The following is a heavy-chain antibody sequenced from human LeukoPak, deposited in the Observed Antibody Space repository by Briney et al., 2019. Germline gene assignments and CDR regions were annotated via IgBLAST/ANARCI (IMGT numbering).Heavy chain of an antibody. J-gene: IGHJ4*02. V-gene: IGHV3-21*04. Sequence: GGSLRLSCAASGFTFSSYSMNWVRQAPGKGLEWVSSISSSSSYIYYADSVKGRFTISRDNAKNSLYLQMNSLRAEDTAVYYCAKAYYYGSGSYYLDYWGQGTLVTVSS. CDR1: GFTFSSYS. CDR3: AKAYYYGSGSYYLDY. D-gene: IGHD3-10*01. CDR2: ISSSSSYI.